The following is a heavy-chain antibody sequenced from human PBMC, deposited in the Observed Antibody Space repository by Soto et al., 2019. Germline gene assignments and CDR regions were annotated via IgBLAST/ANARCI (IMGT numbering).Heavy chain of an antibody. J-gene: IGHJ6*02. CDR2: IYYSGST. Sequence: SETLSLTCTVSGGSISSSSYYWGWIRQPPGKGLEWIGSIYYSGSTYYNPSLKSRVTISVDTSKNQFSLKLSSVTAADTAVYYCASVRRFYYDSSGYYYGMDVWGQGTTVTVSS. V-gene: IGHV4-39*01. CDR1: GGSISSSSYY. D-gene: IGHD3-22*01. CDR3: ASVRRFYYDSSGYYYGMDV.